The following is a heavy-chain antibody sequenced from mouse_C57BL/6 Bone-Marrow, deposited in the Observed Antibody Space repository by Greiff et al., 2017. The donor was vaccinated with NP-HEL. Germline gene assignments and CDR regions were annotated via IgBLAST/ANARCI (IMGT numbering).Heavy chain of an antibody. CDR3: ARPVYDGYFPFAY. Sequence: EVQVVESGGDLVKPGGSLKLSCAASGFTFSSYGMSWVRQTPDKRLEWVATISSGGSYTYYPDSVKGRFTISRDNAKNTLYLQMSSLKSEDTAMYYCARPVYDGYFPFAYWGQGTLVTVSA. CDR2: ISSGGSYT. D-gene: IGHD2-3*01. CDR1: GFTFSSYG. J-gene: IGHJ3*01. V-gene: IGHV5-6*01.